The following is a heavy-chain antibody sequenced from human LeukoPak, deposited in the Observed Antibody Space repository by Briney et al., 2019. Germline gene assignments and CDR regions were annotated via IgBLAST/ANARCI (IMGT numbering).Heavy chain of an antibody. CDR1: EFTFSSYA. CDR2: ISASGGNT. V-gene: IGHV3-23*01. Sequence: GGSLRLSCAASEFTFSSYAMQWVRQAPGKGLEWVSGISASGGNTWYADSVKGRFTISRDNSKNTLYLQMNSLRAEDTAVYYCAKYVSARGPPYALAVWGQGTTVTVSS. J-gene: IGHJ6*02. D-gene: IGHD2/OR15-2a*01. CDR3: AKYVSARGPPYALAV.